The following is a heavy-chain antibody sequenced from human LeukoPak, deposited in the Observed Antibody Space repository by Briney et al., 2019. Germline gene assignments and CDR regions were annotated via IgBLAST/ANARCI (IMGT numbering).Heavy chain of an antibody. J-gene: IGHJ4*02. D-gene: IGHD5-12*01. CDR1: GFTFSSYW. CDR2: IKQDGSEK. V-gene: IGHV3-7*01. CDR3: ARAGGYASSWAY. Sequence: LGGSLRLSCAASGFTFSSYWMSWVRQAPGKGLEWVANIKQDGSEKNYVDSVKGRFTISRDNAKNSLDLQMNSLRAEDTAVYYCARAGGYASSWAYWGQGTLVTVSS.